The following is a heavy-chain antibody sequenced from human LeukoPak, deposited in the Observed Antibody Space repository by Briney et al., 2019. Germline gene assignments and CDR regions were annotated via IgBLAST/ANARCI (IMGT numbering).Heavy chain of an antibody. V-gene: IGHV4-59*01. D-gene: IGHD5-18*01. CDR3: ARVLMGYSYGSPDANYYYGMDV. CDR2: IYYSGST. J-gene: IGHJ6*02. CDR1: GGSINSYY. Sequence: SETLSLTCTVSGGSINSYYWSWIRQPPGKGLDWIGYIYYSGSTNYNPSLKSRVTISVDTSKNRFSPKLSSVTAADTAVYYCARVLMGYSYGSPDANYYYGMDVWGQGTTVTVSS.